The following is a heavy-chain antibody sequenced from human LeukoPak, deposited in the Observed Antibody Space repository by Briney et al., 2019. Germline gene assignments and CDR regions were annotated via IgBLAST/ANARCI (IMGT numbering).Heavy chain of an antibody. Sequence: GGSLRLSCAASGFTFSSYSINWGRQAPGKGLESVSFITGSSSTIFYADSMKGRFTISRDNAKNLVYLQMNSLRDDDTAVYYCARARSGWYMDYWGQGTLVTVSS. D-gene: IGHD6-19*01. V-gene: IGHV3-48*02. J-gene: IGHJ4*01. CDR1: GFTFSSYS. CDR3: ARARSGWYMDY. CDR2: ITGSSSTI.